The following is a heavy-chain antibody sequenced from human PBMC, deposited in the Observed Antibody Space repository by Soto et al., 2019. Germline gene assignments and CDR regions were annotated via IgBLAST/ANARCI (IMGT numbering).Heavy chain of an antibody. D-gene: IGHD3-10*01. CDR3: ARGGDVYYGSGSYYKTGDYYYYYGMDV. CDR2: IYYSGST. CDR1: GGSISSGGYY. V-gene: IGHV4-31*03. Sequence: SETLSLTCTVSGGSISSGGYYWIWIRQHPGKGLEWIGYIYYSGSTYYNPSLKSRVTISVDTSKNQFSLKLSSVTAADTAVYYCARGGDVYYGSGSYYKTGDYYYYYGMDVWGQGTTVTVSS. J-gene: IGHJ6*02.